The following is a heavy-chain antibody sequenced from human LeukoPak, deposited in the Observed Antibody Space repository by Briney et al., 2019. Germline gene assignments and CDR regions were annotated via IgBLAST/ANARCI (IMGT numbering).Heavy chain of an antibody. J-gene: IGHJ4*02. D-gene: IGHD3-3*01. V-gene: IGHV4-34*01. CDR2: INHSGST. CDR3: ARDRSDYDFWSGYYEEYYFDY. CDR1: GGSFSGYY. Sequence: SETLSLTCAVYGGSFSGYYWSWIRQPPGKGLEWIGEINHSGSTNYNPSLKSRVTISVDTSKNQFSLKLSSVTAADTAVYYCARDRSDYDFWSGYYEEYYFDYWGQGTLVTVSS.